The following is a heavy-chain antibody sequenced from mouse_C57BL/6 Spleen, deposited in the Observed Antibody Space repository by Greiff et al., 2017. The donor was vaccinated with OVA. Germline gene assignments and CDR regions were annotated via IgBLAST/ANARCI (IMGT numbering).Heavy chain of an antibody. Sequence: DVQLQESGPGLVKPSQSLSLTCSVTGYSITSGYYWNWIRQFPGNKLEWMGYISYDGSNNYNPSLKNRISITRDTSKNQFFLKLNSVTTEDTATYYCASERAWFAYWGQGTLVTVSA. CDR3: ASERAWFAY. CDR1: GYSITSGYY. CDR2: ISYDGSN. V-gene: IGHV3-6*01. J-gene: IGHJ3*01.